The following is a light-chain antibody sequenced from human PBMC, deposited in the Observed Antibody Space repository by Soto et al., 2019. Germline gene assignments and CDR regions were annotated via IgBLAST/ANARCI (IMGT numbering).Light chain of an antibody. CDR3: QSYDSSLSAVV. CDR1: SSNIGAGYD. CDR2: GNN. J-gene: IGLJ2*01. V-gene: IGLV1-40*01. Sequence: QSVLTQPPSVSGAPGQRVTISCTGSSSNIGAGYDVHWYQQLPGTAPKLLIYGNNNRPSGVPDRFSGSKSGTSASLAITGLQAEDEADHYCQSYDSSLSAVVFGGGTKLTVL.